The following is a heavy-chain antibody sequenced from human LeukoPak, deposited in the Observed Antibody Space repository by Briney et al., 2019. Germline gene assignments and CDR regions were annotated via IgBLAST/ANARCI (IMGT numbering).Heavy chain of an antibody. D-gene: IGHD3-16*01. CDR2: INHTGNT. CDR1: GGSFSDFY. J-gene: IGHJ6*02. V-gene: IGHV4-34*01. CDR3: ARGIGTRAPGGNDMDV. Sequence: PSETLSLTCTVHGGSFSDFYWSWIRQPPGKGLELIGEINHTGNTNYNPSLKSRVTISVNTSKNQFSLRLSSLTAADTAVYYCARGIGTRAPGGNDMDVWGQGTTVTVSS.